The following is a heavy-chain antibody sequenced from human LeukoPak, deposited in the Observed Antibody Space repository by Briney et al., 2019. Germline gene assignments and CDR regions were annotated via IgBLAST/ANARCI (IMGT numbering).Heavy chain of an antibody. CDR1: GYTFTSYA. Sequence: SVKVSCKASGYTFTSYAISWVRQAPGQGLEWMGGIIPIFGTANYAQKFQGRVTITADKSTSTAYMYLSSLRSEDTAVYYCATSVNIGDIATPDYWGQGTLVTVSS. V-gene: IGHV1-69*06. CDR3: ATSVNIGDIATPDY. CDR2: IIPIFGTA. D-gene: IGHD5-12*01. J-gene: IGHJ4*02.